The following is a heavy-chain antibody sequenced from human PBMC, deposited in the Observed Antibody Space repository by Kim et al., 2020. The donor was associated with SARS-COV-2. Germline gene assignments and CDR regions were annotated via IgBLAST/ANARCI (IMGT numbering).Heavy chain of an antibody. D-gene: IGHD2-2*01. CDR2: ISGSDDST. CDR3: AKHFGSSVSEFQH. CDR1: GFTFSAYA. J-gene: IGHJ1*01. V-gene: IGHV3-23*01. Sequence: GGSLRLSCAASGFTFSAYAMSWVRQAPGKGLEWVSGISGSDDSTYYADSVKGRFIISRDKSRNTLHLQMNSLSAEDTAVYYCAKHFGSSVSEFQHWGQGTLVTVSS.